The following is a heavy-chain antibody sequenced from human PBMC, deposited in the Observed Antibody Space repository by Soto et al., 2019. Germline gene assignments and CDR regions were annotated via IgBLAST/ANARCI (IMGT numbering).Heavy chain of an antibody. Sequence: KQSQTLSLTCAISGDSVSSNSAAWNWIRQSPSRGLEWLGRTYYRSKWYNDYAVSVKSRITINPDKSKNQFSLQLNSVTPGDTAVYYCASAWENPTAGYYYGMDVWGQGTTVTVSS. CDR2: TYYRSKWYN. V-gene: IGHV6-1*01. CDR1: GDSVSSNSAA. D-gene: IGHD6-13*01. J-gene: IGHJ6*02. CDR3: ASAWENPTAGYYYGMDV.